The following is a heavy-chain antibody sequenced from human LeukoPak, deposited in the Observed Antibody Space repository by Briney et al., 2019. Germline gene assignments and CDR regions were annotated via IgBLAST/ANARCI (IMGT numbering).Heavy chain of an antibody. J-gene: IGHJ5*02. V-gene: IGHV1-3*01. CDR3: ARAVVAATLEDYNWFDP. D-gene: IGHD2-15*01. CDR1: GYTFTSYA. CDR2: INAGNGNT. Sequence: ASVKVSCKASGYTFTSYAMHWVRQAPGQRLEWMGWINAGNGNTKYSQKFQGRVTITRDTSASTAYMELSSLRSEGTAVYYCARAVVAATLEDYNWFDPWGQGILVTVSS.